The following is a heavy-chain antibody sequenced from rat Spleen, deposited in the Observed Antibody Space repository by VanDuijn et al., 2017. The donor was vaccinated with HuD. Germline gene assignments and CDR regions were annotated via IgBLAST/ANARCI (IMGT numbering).Heavy chain of an antibody. CDR3: ARVGNNYFDY. Sequence: VQLKESGPGLVQSSQTLSLTCTVSGFSLTDYSIHWVRQPPGKGLEWMGVMWSGGRTAYNSALKSRLSISRDTSKSQVFLKMNSLQTEDIATYYCARVGNNYFDYWGQGVMVTVSS. V-gene: IGHV2S63*01. CDR2: MWSGGRT. J-gene: IGHJ2*01. CDR1: GFSLTDYS.